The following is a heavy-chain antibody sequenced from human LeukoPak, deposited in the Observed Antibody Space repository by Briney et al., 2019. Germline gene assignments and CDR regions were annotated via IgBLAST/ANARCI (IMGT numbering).Heavy chain of an antibody. J-gene: IGHJ4*02. V-gene: IGHV1-18*01. CDR2: ISAYNGNT. CDR3: ARDAGQQLNYFDY. Sequence: ASVKVSCKASGYTFTSYGISWVRQAPGQGLEWMGWISAYNGNTNYAQKLQGRVTVTTDTSTSTAYMELESLRSDDTAVYYCARDAGQQLNYFDYWGQGTLVTVSS. D-gene: IGHD6-13*01. CDR1: GYTFTSYG.